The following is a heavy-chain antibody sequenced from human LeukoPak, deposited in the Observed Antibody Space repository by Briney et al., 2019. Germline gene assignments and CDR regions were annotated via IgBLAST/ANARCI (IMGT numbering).Heavy chain of an antibody. J-gene: IGHJ4*02. CDR1: GGSISSSSYY. CDR2: IYYSGST. Sequence: SETLSLTCTVSGGSISSSSYYWGWIRQPPGKGLEWIGSIYYSGSTYYNPSLKSRFTISVDTSKNQFSLKLSSVTAADTAVYYCARAYYDCWSGYSRIDYWGQGTLVTVSS. CDR3: ARAYYDCWSGYSRIDY. D-gene: IGHD3-3*01. V-gene: IGHV4-39*01.